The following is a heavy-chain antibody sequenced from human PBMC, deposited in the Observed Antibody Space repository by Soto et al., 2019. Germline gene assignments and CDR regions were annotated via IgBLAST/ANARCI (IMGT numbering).Heavy chain of an antibody. CDR1: GYTFTGYY. CDR2: INPNSGGT. CDR3: AREGGVYDSSGYYYVFFDY. D-gene: IGHD3-22*01. J-gene: IGHJ4*02. V-gene: IGHV1-2*02. Sequence: GASVKVSCKASGYTFTGYYMHWVRQAPGQGLEWMGWINPNSGGTNYAQKFQGRVTITADESTSTAYMELSSLRSEDTAVYYCAREGGVYDSSGYYYVFFDYWGQGTLVTVSS.